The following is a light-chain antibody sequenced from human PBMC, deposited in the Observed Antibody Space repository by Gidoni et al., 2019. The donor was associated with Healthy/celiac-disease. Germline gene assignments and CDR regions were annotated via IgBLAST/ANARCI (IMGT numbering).Light chain of an antibody. Sequence: EIVLTQCPGTLSLSSGARATLSCRASQSVSSSYLAWYQQKPGQAPRLLIYGASSRATGIPDRFSGSGPGTDFTLTISRLEPEDFAVYYCQQYGSSPHTFGQGTKLEIK. CDR3: QQYGSSPHT. CDR2: GAS. CDR1: QSVSSSY. J-gene: IGKJ2*01. V-gene: IGKV3-20*01.